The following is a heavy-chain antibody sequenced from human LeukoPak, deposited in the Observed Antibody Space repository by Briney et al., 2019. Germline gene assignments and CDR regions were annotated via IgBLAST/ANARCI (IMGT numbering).Heavy chain of an antibody. V-gene: IGHV1-24*01. CDR3: ATVLYYYYGMDV. CDR1: GYTLTELS. CDR2: FDPEDGET. Sequence: GASVKVSCKVSGYTLTELSMHWVRQAPGEGLEWMGGFDPEDGETIYAQKFQGRVTMTEDTSTDTAYMELSSLRSEDTAVYYCATVLYYYYGMDVWGQGTTVTVSS. J-gene: IGHJ6*02.